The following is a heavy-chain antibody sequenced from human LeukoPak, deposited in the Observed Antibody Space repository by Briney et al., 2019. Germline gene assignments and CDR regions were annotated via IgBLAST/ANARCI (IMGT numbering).Heavy chain of an antibody. CDR1: GFTFSGYA. J-gene: IGHJ6*03. D-gene: IGHD2-2*01. CDR2: ISGHGGST. Sequence: GGSLRLSCAASGFTFSGYAMYWVRQSPGEGLEWVSTISGHGGSTYYADSVKGRFTVSRDNSKNTLFLQMNSLRAEDTAVYYCAKGIVVVPAALGYYMDVWGKGTTVTVSS. CDR3: AKGIVVVPAALGYYMDV. V-gene: IGHV3-23*01.